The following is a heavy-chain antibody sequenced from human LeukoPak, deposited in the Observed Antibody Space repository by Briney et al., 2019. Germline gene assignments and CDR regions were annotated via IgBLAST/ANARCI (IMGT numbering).Heavy chain of an antibody. Sequence: SETLSLTCTVSGYSIRSGYYWGWIRQPPGKGLEWIGSIYHSGSTYYSPSLKSRVTISVDTSKNQFSLKLSSVTAADTAVYYCARASNYYDSSGYWGYFEYWGQGTLVTVSS. CDR2: IYHSGST. J-gene: IGHJ4*02. D-gene: IGHD3-22*01. CDR3: ARASNYYDSSGYWGYFEY. V-gene: IGHV4-38-2*02. CDR1: GYSIRSGYY.